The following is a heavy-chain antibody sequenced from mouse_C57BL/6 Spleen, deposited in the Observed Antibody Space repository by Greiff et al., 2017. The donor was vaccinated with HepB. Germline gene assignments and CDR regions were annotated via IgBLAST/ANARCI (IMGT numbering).Heavy chain of an antibody. CDR3: ARHPDYYGSSYGTGFDY. J-gene: IGHJ2*01. CDR2: INPNNGGT. CDR1: GYTFTDYY. Sequence: EVKLQQSGPELVKPGASVKISCKASGYTFTDYYMNWVKQSHGKSLEWIGDINPNNGGTSYNQKFKGKATLTVDKSSSTAYMELRSLTSEDSAVYYCARHPDYYGSSYGTGFDYWGQGTTLTVSS. D-gene: IGHD1-1*01. V-gene: IGHV1-26*01.